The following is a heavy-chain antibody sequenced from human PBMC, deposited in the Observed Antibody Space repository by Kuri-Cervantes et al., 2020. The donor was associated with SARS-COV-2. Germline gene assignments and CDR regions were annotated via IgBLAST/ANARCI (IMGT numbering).Heavy chain of an antibody. CDR1: GGTFSGYA. CDR2: INPNTGGP. J-gene: IGHJ4*02. CDR3: ARGLMPYGGNSIDS. D-gene: IGHD4-23*01. Sequence: ASVKVSCKASGGTFSGYAISWVRQAPGQGLEWMGWINPNTGGPNYAQKFQGRVTMTRDTSTSTAYIELSGLTSDDTAVYYCARGLMPYGGNSIDSWGQGTLVTVSS. V-gene: IGHV1-2*02.